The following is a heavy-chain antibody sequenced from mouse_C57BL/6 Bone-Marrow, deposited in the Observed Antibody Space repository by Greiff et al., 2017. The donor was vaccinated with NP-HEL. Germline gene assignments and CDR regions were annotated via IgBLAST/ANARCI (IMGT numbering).Heavy chain of an antibody. CDR1: GFTFSSYA. J-gene: IGHJ4*01. CDR3: AREPGTRAMDY. Sequence: EVQVVESGGGLVKPGGSLKLSCAASGFTFSSYAMSWVRQTPEKRLEWVATISDGGSYTYYPDNVKGRFTISRDNAKNNLYLQMSHLKSEDTAMYYCAREPGTRAMDYWGQGTSVTVSS. D-gene: IGHD4-1*01. CDR2: ISDGGSYT. V-gene: IGHV5-4*01.